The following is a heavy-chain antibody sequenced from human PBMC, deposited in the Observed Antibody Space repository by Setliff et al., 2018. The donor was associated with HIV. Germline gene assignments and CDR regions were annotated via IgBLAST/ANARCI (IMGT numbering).Heavy chain of an antibody. CDR1: GYTFTNYG. V-gene: IGHV1-18*01. J-gene: IGHJ4*02. CDR2: IRTYNGNT. D-gene: IGHD3-22*01. CDR3: ARGYDGSGFYYVY. Sequence: ASVKVSCKTSGYTFTNYGISWVRQAPGQGLEWTGWIRTYNGNTNYAQRLQGRVTKTTDTSTSTAYMELRSLRSDDTAVYYCARGYDGSGFYYVYWGQGTLVTVSS.